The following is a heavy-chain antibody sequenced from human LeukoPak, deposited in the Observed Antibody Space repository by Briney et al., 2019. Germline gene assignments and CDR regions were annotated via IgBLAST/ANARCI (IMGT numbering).Heavy chain of an antibody. CDR1: GFSLSTSGVG. CDR3: AHTSGGGNSAITDY. J-gene: IGHJ4*02. D-gene: IGHD1-1*01. Sequence: SGPTLVNPTQTLTLTCTFSGFSLSTSGVGVAWIRQPPGKALEWLALIYWNDDKRYSPSLKSRLTITKDTSKKQVILTMTNMDPVDTATYYCAHTSGGGNSAITDYWGQGTLVTVSS. V-gene: IGHV2-5*01. CDR2: IYWNDDK.